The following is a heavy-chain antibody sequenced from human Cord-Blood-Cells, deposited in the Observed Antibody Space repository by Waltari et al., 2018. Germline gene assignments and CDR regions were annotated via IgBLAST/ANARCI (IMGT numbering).Heavy chain of an antibody. CDR2: INPNSGGT. Sequence: QVQLVQSGAEVKKPGASVKVSCKASGYTFTGYYMHWVRQAPGQGLEWMGWINPNSGGTNYAQKFQGWVTMTRDTSSSTAYMELSRLRSDDTAVYYCARGVEEAAGTRHFDYWGQGTLVTVSS. CDR1: GYTFTGYY. V-gene: IGHV1-2*04. J-gene: IGHJ4*02. CDR3: ARGVEEAAGTRHFDY. D-gene: IGHD6-13*01.